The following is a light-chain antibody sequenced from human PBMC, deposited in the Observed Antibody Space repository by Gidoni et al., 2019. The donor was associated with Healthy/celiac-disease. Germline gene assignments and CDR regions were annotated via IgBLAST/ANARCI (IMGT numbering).Light chain of an antibody. V-gene: IGLV1-44*01. Sequence: QSVLTPPPSASGPPGQRVTISCSVRSSNIGSNTVNWYQQLPGTAPKLLIYSNNQRPSGVPDRFSGSKSGTSASLAISGLQSEDEADYYCAAWDDSLNGWVFGGGTKLTVL. J-gene: IGLJ3*02. CDR3: AAWDDSLNGWV. CDR2: SNN. CDR1: SSNIGSNT.